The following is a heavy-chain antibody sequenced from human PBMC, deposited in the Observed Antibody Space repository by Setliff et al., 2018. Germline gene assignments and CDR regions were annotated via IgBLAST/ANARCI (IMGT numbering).Heavy chain of an antibody. CDR2: IYTSGST. CDR1: GGSISSNY. D-gene: IGHD3-22*01. CDR3: VRYRNYFDSSGQTQYYFDY. V-gene: IGHV4-4*08. Sequence: PSETLSLTCTVSGGSISSNYWSWVRQPPGKGLEWIGYIYTSGSTNYNPSLKSRGTISVDTSRNQFSLKLSSVTAADTAVYYCVRYRNYFDSSGQTQYYFDYWGQGTLVTVSS. J-gene: IGHJ4*02.